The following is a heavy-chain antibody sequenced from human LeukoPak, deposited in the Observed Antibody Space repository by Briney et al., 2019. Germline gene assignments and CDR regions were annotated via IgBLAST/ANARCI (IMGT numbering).Heavy chain of an antibody. CDR2: IKSKTDGETT. J-gene: IGHJ4*02. CDR1: GFAFSSHA. CDR3: TTDLGTYYHGSQRLIPIDY. V-gene: IGHV3-15*01. Sequence: GGSLRLSCAASGFAFSSHAMTWVRQAPGKGLEWIGRIKSKTDGETTSYAEPVRGRFTISRDDSKSAVYLQMNSLKIEDTAVYYCTTDLGTYYHGSQRLIPIDYWGQGTLVTVSS. D-gene: IGHD3-10*01.